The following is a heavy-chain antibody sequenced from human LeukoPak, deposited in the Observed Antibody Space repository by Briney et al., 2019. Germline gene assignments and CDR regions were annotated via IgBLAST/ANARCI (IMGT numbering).Heavy chain of an antibody. J-gene: IGHJ4*02. Sequence: GGSLRLSCAASGFTFDTYWMHWVRQAPGKGLVWVSRIHRDGNNINYADFVQGRFTVSRDNAKNTLYLQMHSLRVEDTAMYYCARDLDRATAGGYWGQGTLATVSS. CDR3: ARDLDRATAGGY. CDR1: GFTFDTYW. D-gene: IGHD5-24*01. V-gene: IGHV3-74*01. CDR2: IHRDGNNI.